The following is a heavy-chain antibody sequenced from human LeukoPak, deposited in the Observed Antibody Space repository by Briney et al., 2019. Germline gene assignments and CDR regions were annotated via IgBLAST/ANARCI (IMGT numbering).Heavy chain of an antibody. J-gene: IGHJ4*02. CDR1: GGSISSYY. Sequence: PSETLSLTCTVSGGSISSYYWSWIRQPPGKGLEWIGYIYYSGSTNYNPSLKSRVTISVDTSKNQFSLKLSSVTAADTAVYYCASSMIAFDYWGQGTLVTVSS. CDR2: IYYSGST. CDR3: ASSMIAFDY. V-gene: IGHV4-59*12. D-gene: IGHD3-22*01.